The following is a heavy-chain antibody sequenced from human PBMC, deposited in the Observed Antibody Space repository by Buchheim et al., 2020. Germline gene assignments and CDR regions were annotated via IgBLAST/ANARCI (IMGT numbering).Heavy chain of an antibody. J-gene: IGHJ4*02. CDR3: ARALTVTTYHFDY. D-gene: IGHD4-17*01. CDR1: GFTVSSNY. CDR2: IYSGDST. V-gene: IGHV3-66*01. Sequence: EVQLVESGGGLVQPGGSLRLSCAASGFTVSSNYMSWVRQAPGKGLEWVSVIYSGDSTYYADSVKGRFTISRDNSKNTLYLQMNSLRAEDTAVYYCARALTVTTYHFDYWGQGTL.